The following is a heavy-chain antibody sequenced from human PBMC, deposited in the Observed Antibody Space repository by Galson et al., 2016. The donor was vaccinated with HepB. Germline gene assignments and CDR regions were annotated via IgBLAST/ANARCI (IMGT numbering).Heavy chain of an antibody. CDR2: IYWDDDK. CDR1: GFSLSTSGVG. J-gene: IGHJ6*02. Sequence: PALVKPPQTLTLTCTFSGFSLSTSGVGVGWVHQPPGKALEWLALIYWDDDKRYSPSVKSRLSITKDTSKKQVVLTMTNMDPVDTATYYCAHISYYYDSSRGRSLDVWGQGTTVTVSS. V-gene: IGHV2-5*02. D-gene: IGHD3-22*01. CDR3: AHISYYYDSSRGRSLDV.